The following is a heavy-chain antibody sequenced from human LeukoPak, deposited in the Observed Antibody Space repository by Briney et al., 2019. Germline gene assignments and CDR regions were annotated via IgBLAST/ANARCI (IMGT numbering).Heavy chain of an antibody. CDR3: ARRDTAMVTFDY. Sequence: SSETLSLTCTVSGGSISSYYWSWIRQPPGKGLEWIGYIYYSGSTNYNPSLKSRVTISVDTSKNQFSLKLSSVTAADTAVYYCARRDTAMVTFDYWGQGTLVTVSS. J-gene: IGHJ4*02. CDR2: IYYSGST. V-gene: IGHV4-59*01. D-gene: IGHD5-18*01. CDR1: GGSISSYY.